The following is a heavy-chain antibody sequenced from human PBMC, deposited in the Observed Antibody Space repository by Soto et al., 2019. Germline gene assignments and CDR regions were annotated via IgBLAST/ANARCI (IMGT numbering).Heavy chain of an antibody. CDR2: ISYDGSNK. Sequence: QVQLVESGGGVVQPGRSLRLSCAASGFTFTSYAMHWVRQAPGKGLAWVAVISYDGSNKYYADTVKGRFTISRDNSKNTLYLQMNSLRAEDTAVYSCARGRDGRDVWGQGTTVTVSS. J-gene: IGHJ6*02. CDR3: ARGRDGRDV. V-gene: IGHV3-30-3*01. CDR1: GFTFTSYA.